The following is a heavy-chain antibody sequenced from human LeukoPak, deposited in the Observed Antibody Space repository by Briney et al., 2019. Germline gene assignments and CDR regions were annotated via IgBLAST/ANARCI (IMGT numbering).Heavy chain of an antibody. D-gene: IGHD3-10*01. Sequence: PSETLSLTCAVCGGSFSGYSWNWIRQPPVKGLEWIGEINHSGGTNYNPSLKSRVTISVDTSKKQFSLKLSSATAADTAVYYCARGVDYYGVWGQGTLVTVSS. CDR2: INHSGGT. J-gene: IGHJ4*02. V-gene: IGHV4-34*01. CDR1: GGSFSGYS. CDR3: ARGVDYYGV.